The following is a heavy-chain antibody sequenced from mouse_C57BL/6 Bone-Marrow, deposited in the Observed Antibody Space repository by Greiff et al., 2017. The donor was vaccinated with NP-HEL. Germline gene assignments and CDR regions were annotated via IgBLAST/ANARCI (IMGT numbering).Heavy chain of an antibody. J-gene: IGHJ4*01. CDR3: AVVATDAMDY. D-gene: IGHD1-1*01. Sequence: VQLKESGGGLVKPGGSLKLSCAASGFTFSSYAMSWVRQTPEKRLEWVATISDGGSYTYYPDNVKGRFTISRDNAKNNLYLQMRHLKSEDTAMYYCAVVATDAMDYWGQGTSVTVSS. CDR2: ISDGGSYT. V-gene: IGHV5-4*01. CDR1: GFTFSSYA.